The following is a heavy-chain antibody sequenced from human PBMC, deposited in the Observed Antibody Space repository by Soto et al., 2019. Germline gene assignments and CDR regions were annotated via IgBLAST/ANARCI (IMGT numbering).Heavy chain of an antibody. CDR2: SYYRGSA. CDR1: GGSISSSSYY. J-gene: IGHJ4*02. D-gene: IGHD2-8*02. CDR3: ARDLGQGNTPGHNYFDY. Sequence: SETLSLTCTVSGGSISSSSYYWGWIRQPPGKGLEWIGCSYYRGSAYYNPSLKSRVTISVDTSKNQFSLRLDSVTATDTAVYFCARDLGQGNTPGHNYFDYWGQGTLVTVSS. V-gene: IGHV4-39*07.